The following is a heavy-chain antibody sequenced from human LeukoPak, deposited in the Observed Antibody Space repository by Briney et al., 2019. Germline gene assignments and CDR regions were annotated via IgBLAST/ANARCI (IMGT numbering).Heavy chain of an antibody. V-gene: IGHV4-30-2*01. D-gene: IGHD2-2*01. CDR2: IYHSGST. CDR1: GGSISSGGYY. CDR3: AREGPIPLPAAMSWFDP. J-gene: IGHJ5*02. Sequence: SQTLSLTCTVSGGSISSGGYYWSWIRQPPGKGLEWIGYIYHSGSTYYNPSLKSRVTISVDRSKNQFSLKLSSVTAADTAVYYCAREGPIPLPAAMSWFDPWGQGTLVTVSS.